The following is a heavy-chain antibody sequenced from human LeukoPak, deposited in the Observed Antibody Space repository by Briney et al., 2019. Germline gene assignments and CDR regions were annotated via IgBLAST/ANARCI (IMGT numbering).Heavy chain of an antibody. CDR1: GYTFTSYY. CDR3: ARDRLGSGYYWGSDAFDI. CDR2: INPSGGST. Sequence: ASVKVSCKASGYTFTSYYMHWVRQAPGQGLEWMGIINPSGGSTSYAQKFQGRVTMTRGTSTSTVYMELSSLRSEDTAVYYCARDRLGSGYYWGSDAFDIWGQGTMVTVSS. J-gene: IGHJ3*02. D-gene: IGHD3-22*01. V-gene: IGHV1-46*01.